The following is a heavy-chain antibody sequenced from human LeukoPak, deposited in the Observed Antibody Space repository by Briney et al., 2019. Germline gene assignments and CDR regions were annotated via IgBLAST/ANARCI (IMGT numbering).Heavy chain of an antibody. V-gene: IGHV3-11*04. D-gene: IGHD2-2*01. J-gene: IGHJ6*03. CDR1: GFTFSEYS. CDR2: ISGSGTTV. CDR3: AKDPHPNQPGRRYYYYYMDV. Sequence: PGGSLRLSCAASGFTFSEYSMTWIRQAPGKGLEWLSYISGSGTTVDYADSVKGRFTISRDNSKNTLYLQMNSLRAEDTAVYYCAKDPHPNQPGRRYYYYYMDVWGKGTTVTVSS.